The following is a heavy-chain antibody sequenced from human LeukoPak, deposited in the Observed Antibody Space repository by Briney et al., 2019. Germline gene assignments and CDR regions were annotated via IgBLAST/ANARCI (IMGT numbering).Heavy chain of an antibody. J-gene: IGHJ4*02. CDR3: ARGPRAAADDY. D-gene: IGHD6-13*01. V-gene: IGHV1-3*01. CDR1: GYTFINFA. Sequence: ASVKVSCKASGYTFINFAINWGRQAPGQRPEWMGWINAGNGNTKYSQKFQGRITITRDTSASTAYMELSGLTSEDTAVYYCARGPRAAADDYWGQGTLVTVSS. CDR2: INAGNGNT.